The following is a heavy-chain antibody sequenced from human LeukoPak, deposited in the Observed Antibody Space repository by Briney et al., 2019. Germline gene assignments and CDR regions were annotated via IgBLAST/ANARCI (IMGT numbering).Heavy chain of an antibody. CDR1: GGTFSSYA. D-gene: IGHD3-22*01. J-gene: IGHJ4*02. Sequence: SVKVSCKASGGTFSSYAISWVRQAPGQGLEWMGGIIPIFGTANYAQKFQGRVTITTDESTSTAYMELSSLRSEDTAAYYCARTAETIYYYDSSGYEPTFDYWGQGTLVTVSS. CDR2: IIPIFGTA. V-gene: IGHV1-69*05. CDR3: ARTAETIYYYDSSGYEPTFDY.